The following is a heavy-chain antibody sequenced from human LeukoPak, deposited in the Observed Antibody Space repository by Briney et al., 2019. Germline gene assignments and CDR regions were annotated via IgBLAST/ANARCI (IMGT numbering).Heavy chain of an antibody. CDR2: IHGDGST. Sequence: GGSLRLSCAASGLTVSSRYMSWVRQAPGKGLEWVSVIHGDGSTYYADSVKGRFTISRDNPKNTLYLQMNSLRAEDTAVYYCARGESSDCTCIDYWGQGTLVSVSS. CDR3: ARGESSDCTCIDY. J-gene: IGHJ4*02. CDR1: GLTVSSRY. D-gene: IGHD2-21*02. V-gene: IGHV3-53*01.